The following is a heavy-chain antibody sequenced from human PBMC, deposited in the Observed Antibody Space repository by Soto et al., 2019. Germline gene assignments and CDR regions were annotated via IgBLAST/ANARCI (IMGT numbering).Heavy chain of an antibody. Sequence: PSETLCLTCAVYGGACSVYYWIWIRQSPGEGLEWIGEINHSGSTNYNPSLKSRVTMSVDASKNQFSLKLSSVTAADTAVYYCARDSTRRGACDICGQGTTVTVSS. D-gene: IGHD4-4*01. V-gene: IGHV4-34*01. CDR1: GGACSVYY. J-gene: IGHJ3*02. CDR2: INHSGST. CDR3: ARDSTRRGACDI.